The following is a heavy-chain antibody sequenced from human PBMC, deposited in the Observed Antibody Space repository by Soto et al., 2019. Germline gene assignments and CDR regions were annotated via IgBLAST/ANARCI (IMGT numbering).Heavy chain of an antibody. J-gene: IGHJ5*02. D-gene: IGHD3-10*01. CDR1: GGSISSGDYY. Sequence: QVQLQESGPGLVKPSQTLSLTCTVSGGSISSGDYYWSWIRQPPGKGLEWIGYIYYSGRTYYNPSPRRRVPVSVDPSKNQFPRKLSSVTAAATAVYYCARDLGRGVIISWFDPWGQGTLVTVSS. CDR3: ARDLGRGVIISWFDP. V-gene: IGHV4-30-4*01. CDR2: IYYSGRT.